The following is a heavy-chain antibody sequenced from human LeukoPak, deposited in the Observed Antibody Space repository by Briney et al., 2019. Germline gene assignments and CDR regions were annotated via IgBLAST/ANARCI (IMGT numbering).Heavy chain of an antibody. CDR1: GYTFTSYG. CDR2: IIPIFGTA. J-gene: IGHJ4*02. Sequence: GASVKVSCKASGYTFTSYGISWVRQAPGQGLEWMGGIIPIFGTANYAQKFQGRVTITADESTSTAYMELSSLRSEDTAVYYCAREYSWEVSDYWGQGTLVTVSS. D-gene: IGHD1-1*01. CDR3: AREYSWEVSDY. V-gene: IGHV1-69*13.